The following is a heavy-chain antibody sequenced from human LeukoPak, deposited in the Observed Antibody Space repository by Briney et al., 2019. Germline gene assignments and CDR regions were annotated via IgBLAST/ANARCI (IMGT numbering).Heavy chain of an antibody. J-gene: IGHJ4*02. CDR1: GDSVSGNSAA. Sequence: SQTLSLTCAISGDSVSGNSAAWNWIRQSPSRGLEWLGRTYYRSKLYNDYAVSVKSRITINPDTSKNQFSLQLNSVTPEDTAVYYCARAIDSSGYPTHFDYWGQGTLVTVSS. D-gene: IGHD3-22*01. CDR2: TYYRSKLYN. CDR3: ARAIDSSGYPTHFDY. V-gene: IGHV6-1*01.